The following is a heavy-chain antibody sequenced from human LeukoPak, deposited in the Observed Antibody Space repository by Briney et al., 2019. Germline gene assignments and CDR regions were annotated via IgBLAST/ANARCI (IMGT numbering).Heavy chain of an antibody. CDR2: IIPILDIT. V-gene: IGHV1-69*04. D-gene: IGHD3-10*01. Sequence: SVKVSCKVSGGTFNTFGISWVRQAPGQGLEWMGRIIPILDITKYARRFQGRVTITADKSSSTAYMELSSLRSDDTAVYYCARDHPVLTLALGFDYWGQGTLVTVSS. CDR1: GGTFNTFG. CDR3: ARDHPVLTLALGFDY. J-gene: IGHJ4*02.